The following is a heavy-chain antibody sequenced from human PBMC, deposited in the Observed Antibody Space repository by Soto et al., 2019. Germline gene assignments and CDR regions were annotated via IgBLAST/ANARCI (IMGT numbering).Heavy chain of an antibody. D-gene: IGHD3-9*01. CDR3: ARVEDYDILTGSFDAFDI. CDR2: ISAYNGNT. J-gene: IGHJ3*02. CDR1: GYTFTSYG. V-gene: IGHV1-18*01. Sequence: QVQLVQSGAEVKKPGASVKVSCKASGYTFTSYGISWVRQAPGQGLEWMGWISAYNGNTNYAQKLQGRVTMTTDTSTSTAYMELRSLRSVDTAVYYCARVEDYDILTGSFDAFDIWGQGTMVTVSS.